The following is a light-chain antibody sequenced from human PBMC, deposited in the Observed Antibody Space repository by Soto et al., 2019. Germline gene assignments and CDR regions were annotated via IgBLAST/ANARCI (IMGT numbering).Light chain of an antibody. V-gene: IGLV1-44*01. CDR2: YDN. Sequence: QAVLTQPPSASGTPGQRVTISCSGSNSNIGSNTVNWYQQLPGTAPKLLIYYDNLRPSGVPDRISGSKSGTSASLAISGLQSDDEADYYCAAWDGSFNVQLFGGGTQLTVL. CDR3: AAWDGSFNVQL. CDR1: NSNIGSNT. J-gene: IGLJ3*02.